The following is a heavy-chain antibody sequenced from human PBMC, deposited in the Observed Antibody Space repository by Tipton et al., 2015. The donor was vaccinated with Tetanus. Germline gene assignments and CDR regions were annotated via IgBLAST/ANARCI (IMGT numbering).Heavy chain of an antibody. D-gene: IGHD3-10*01. CDR3: STSGPGVSGGDY. J-gene: IGHJ4*02. CDR1: GFIFSSYG. V-gene: IGHV3-15*01. Sequence: SLRLSCAASGFIFSSYGIHWVRQAPGKGLEWIGRIKSKLDGGAIDYAAPMEGRFIISRDDSQNAVFLQMNSLEPEDTAVYYCSTSGPGVSGGDYWGQGTLVTVSS. CDR2: IKSKLDGGAI.